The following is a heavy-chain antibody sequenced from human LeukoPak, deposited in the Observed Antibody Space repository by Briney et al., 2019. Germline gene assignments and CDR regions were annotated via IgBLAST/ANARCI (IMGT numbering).Heavy chain of an antibody. Sequence: SSVKVSCKASGGTFSSYAISWVRQAPGQGLEWMGGIIPIFGTANYAQKFQGSVTITADESTSTAYMELSSLRSEDTAVYYCARQDYAFWSGSPNWFDPWGQGTLVTVSS. D-gene: IGHD3-3*01. CDR3: ARQDYAFWSGSPNWFDP. CDR1: GGTFSSYA. J-gene: IGHJ5*02. CDR2: IIPIFGTA. V-gene: IGHV1-69*01.